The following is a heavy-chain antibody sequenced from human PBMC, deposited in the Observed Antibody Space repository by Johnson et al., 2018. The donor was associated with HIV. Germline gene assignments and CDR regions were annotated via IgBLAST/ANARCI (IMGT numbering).Heavy chain of an antibody. CDR1: GFTFSSYG. CDR3: ASPSGGSYWAFDI. J-gene: IGHJ3*02. Sequence: VQLLESGGGVVQPGGSLRLSCAASGFTFSSYGMHWVRQAPGKGLEWVANIKEDGSETYYVDSVKGRFTISRDNAKKSLYLQMSNLRAEDTAVYYCASPSGGSYWAFDIWGQGTMVTVSS. CDR2: IKEDGSET. D-gene: IGHD1-26*01. V-gene: IGHV3-7*01.